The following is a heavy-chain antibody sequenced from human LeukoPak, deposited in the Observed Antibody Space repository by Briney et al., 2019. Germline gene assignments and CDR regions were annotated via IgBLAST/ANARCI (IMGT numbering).Heavy chain of an antibody. J-gene: IGHJ4*02. Sequence: PSETLSLTCTVSGGPISSYYLSWIRQPPGKGLEWIGYIYYSGSTNYNPSLTSRVTISIDTSKNQFSLKVSSVTAADTAVYYCARDISPYYFDNWGQGTLVTVSS. CDR1: GGPISSYY. CDR3: ARDISPYYFDN. CDR2: IYYSGST. V-gene: IGHV4-59*01.